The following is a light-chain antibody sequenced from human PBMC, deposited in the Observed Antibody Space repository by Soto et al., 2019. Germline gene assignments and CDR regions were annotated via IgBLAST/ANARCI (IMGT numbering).Light chain of an antibody. CDR2: GAS. J-gene: IGKJ5*01. CDR1: QSVGNY. Sequence: EIVLTQCPATLSLSPGERATLSCRASQSVGNYLAWYQQKPGQAPRLLIYGASNRATGIPDRFSGSGSGTDFTLTISRLEPEDFAVYYCQQYNKWPPITFGQGTRLEIK. CDR3: QQYNKWPPIT. V-gene: IGKV3-11*01.